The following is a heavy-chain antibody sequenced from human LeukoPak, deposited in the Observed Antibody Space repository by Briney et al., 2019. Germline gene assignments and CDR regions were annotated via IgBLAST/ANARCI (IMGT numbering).Heavy chain of an antibody. CDR2: ISSSGSTI. Sequence: GVSLRLSCAASGFTFSSYEMNWVRQAPGKGLEWVSYISSSGSTIYYADPVKGRFTISRDNAKNSLYLQMDSLRAEDTAVYYCARGSSAGFYYYYYMDVWGKGTTVTISS. CDR1: GFTFSSYE. V-gene: IGHV3-48*03. J-gene: IGHJ6*03. CDR3: ARGSSAGFYYYYYMDV.